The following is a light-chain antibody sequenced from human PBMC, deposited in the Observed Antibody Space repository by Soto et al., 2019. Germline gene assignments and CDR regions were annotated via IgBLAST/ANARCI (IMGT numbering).Light chain of an antibody. CDR2: EGS. CDR1: QNIKNW. Sequence: DMEVTESLTTLSASVGDRVTFTCRASQNIKNWLDWYQQRQGQAPKLLKSEGSSLESGVPSTFSVTPYGTEGNLNLGSLQTDDCETDDGQQYKRFPWTFGQGTKV. J-gene: IGKJ1*01. V-gene: IGKV1-5*01. CDR3: QQYKRFPWT.